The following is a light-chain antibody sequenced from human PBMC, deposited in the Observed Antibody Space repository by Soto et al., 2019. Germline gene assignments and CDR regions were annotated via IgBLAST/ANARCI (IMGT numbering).Light chain of an antibody. V-gene: IGLV1-40*01. CDR2: GNN. CDR1: SSNIGAGYD. CDR3: QSYDSSLSGYV. Sequence: QSVLTQPPSVSGAPGQRVTISCTGSSSNIGAGYDVHWYQQLPGTAPKLLIYGNNNRPSGVPDRFSGSKSGTSASLAITGLQAEDEADYYCQSYDSSLSGYVFGTGNKVTVL. J-gene: IGLJ1*01.